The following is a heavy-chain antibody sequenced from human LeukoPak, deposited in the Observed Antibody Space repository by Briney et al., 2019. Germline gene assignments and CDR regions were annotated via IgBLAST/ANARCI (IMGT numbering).Heavy chain of an antibody. D-gene: IGHD2-15*01. Sequence: SETLSLTCSVSGGSSSGYYWSWVRQPPGKGLEWIGYVYNSEYTSYNPSLKSRVSISFDTSKNQFSLSLSSVTAADTAVHFCARNLGSGRSYLFDVWGQGTLVTDSS. J-gene: IGHJ4*02. CDR3: ARNLGSGRSYLFDV. CDR1: GGSSSGYY. CDR2: VYNSEYT. V-gene: IGHV4-59*08.